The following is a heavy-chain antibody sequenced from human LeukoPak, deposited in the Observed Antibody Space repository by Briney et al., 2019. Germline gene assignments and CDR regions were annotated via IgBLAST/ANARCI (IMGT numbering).Heavy chain of an antibody. CDR2: IYTSGST. CDR1: GGTISSYY. D-gene: IGHD6-19*01. Sequence: PSETLSLTCTVSGGTISSYYWSWIRQPPGKGLEWIGYIYTSGSTNYSPSLKKRVTILVDTSKNQFSLKLSSVTAADTAVYYCARRDSSGWYRNDAFDIWGQGTMVTVSS. CDR3: ARRDSSGWYRNDAFDI. J-gene: IGHJ3*02. V-gene: IGHV4-4*09.